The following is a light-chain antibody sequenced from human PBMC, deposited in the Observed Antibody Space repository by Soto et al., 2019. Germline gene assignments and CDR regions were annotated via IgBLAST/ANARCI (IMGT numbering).Light chain of an antibody. CDR3: QQYGSSPRT. J-gene: IGKJ1*01. CDR1: QSITNNY. Sequence: SVLTQSPGSLSLSPGERATLSCRASQSITNNYLAWYQQKPGQAPRLLIYGASSRATGIPDRFSGSGSGTDFALTISRLEPEDFAVYYCQQYGSSPRTFGQGTKVDIK. V-gene: IGKV3-20*01. CDR2: GAS.